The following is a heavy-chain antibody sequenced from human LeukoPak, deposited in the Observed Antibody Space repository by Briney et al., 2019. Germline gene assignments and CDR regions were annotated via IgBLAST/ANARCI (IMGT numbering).Heavy chain of an antibody. V-gene: IGHV3-74*01. Sequence: GGSLRLSCAASGFXFSAYWMHWVRQAPGKGLVWGSRISTDGSTTTYAASVKGRFTISRDNAKNTLYLQMNSLRAEDTAVYYCALLGVTTDGSWGQGTLVTVSS. CDR1: GFXFSAYW. D-gene: IGHD4-17*01. CDR2: ISTDGSTT. J-gene: IGHJ4*02. CDR3: ALLGVTTDGS.